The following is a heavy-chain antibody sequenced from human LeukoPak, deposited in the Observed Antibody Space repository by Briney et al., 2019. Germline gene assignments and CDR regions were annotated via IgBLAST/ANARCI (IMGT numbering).Heavy chain of an antibody. D-gene: IGHD3-9*01. J-gene: IGHJ4*02. CDR1: GFTFSSYS. Sequence: GGSLRLSCAASGFTFSSYSMNWVRQAPGKGLEWVSSISSSSTYIYYADSVKGRFTISRDNTKNSLYLQMNSLRAEDTAVYYCARDYYDILTGYSQYYFDYWGQGTLVTVSS. CDR3: ARDYYDILTGYSQYYFDY. V-gene: IGHV3-21*01. CDR2: ISSSSTYI.